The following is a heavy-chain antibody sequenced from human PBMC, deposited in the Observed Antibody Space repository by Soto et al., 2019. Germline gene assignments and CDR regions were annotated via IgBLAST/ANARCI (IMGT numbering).Heavy chain of an antibody. V-gene: IGHV1-2*02. J-gene: IGHJ4*02. D-gene: IGHD6-19*01. CDR2: INPNSGGT. Sequence: GASVKVSCKASGYTFTGYYMHWVRQAPGQGLEWMGWINPNSGGTNYAQKFQGRVTMTRDTSISTAYMELSRLRSDDTAVYYCARPETGIAVYFDYWGQGTLVTVSS. CDR1: GYTFTGYY. CDR3: ARPETGIAVYFDY.